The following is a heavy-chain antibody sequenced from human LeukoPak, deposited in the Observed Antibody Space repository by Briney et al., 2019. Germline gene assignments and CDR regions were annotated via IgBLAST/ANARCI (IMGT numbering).Heavy chain of an antibody. Sequence: ASVKVSCKASGGTFSSYAISWVRQAPGQGLEWMGGIIPIFGTANYAQKFQGRVTITADESTSTAYMELSSLRSEDTAVYYCATGQTLVGATLAEYFQHWGQGTLVTVSS. CDR1: GGTFSSYA. J-gene: IGHJ1*01. D-gene: IGHD1-26*01. V-gene: IGHV1-69*13. CDR2: IIPIFGTA. CDR3: ATGQTLVGATLAEYFQH.